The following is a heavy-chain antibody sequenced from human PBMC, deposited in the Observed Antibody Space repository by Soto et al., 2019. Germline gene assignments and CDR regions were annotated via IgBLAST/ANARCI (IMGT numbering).Heavy chain of an antibody. Sequence: NPSETLSLTCAVYGGSFSGYYWSWIRQPPGKGLEWIGEINHSGSTNYNPSLKSRVTISVDTSKNQFSLKLSSVTAADTAVYYCARVHRRVLIAARWFDYWGQGTLVTVSS. V-gene: IGHV4-34*01. CDR2: INHSGST. D-gene: IGHD6-6*01. CDR3: ARVHRRVLIAARWFDY. J-gene: IGHJ4*02. CDR1: GGSFSGYY.